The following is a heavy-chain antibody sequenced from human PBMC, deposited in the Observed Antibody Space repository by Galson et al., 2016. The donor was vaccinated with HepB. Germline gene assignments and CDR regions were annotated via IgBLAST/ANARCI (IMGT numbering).Heavy chain of an antibody. D-gene: IGHD1-14*01. CDR1: GDSVSSNSAA. V-gene: IGHV6-1*01. CDR2: TYYRSKRYN. J-gene: IGHJ4*02. CDR3: ARNLDRPQSM. Sequence: CAISGDSVSSNSAAWNWIRQSPSRGLEWLGRTYYRSKRYNDYALSVKSRITINPDTSKNQFSLQLNSVTPADTAVYYCARNLDRPQSMWGQGILVTVSS.